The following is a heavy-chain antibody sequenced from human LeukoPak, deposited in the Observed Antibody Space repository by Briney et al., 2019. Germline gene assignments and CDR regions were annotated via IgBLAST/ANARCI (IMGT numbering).Heavy chain of an antibody. Sequence: GGSLRLSCAASGFTVSSNYMSWARQTPGKGLESVSVITDDEDTYYADSVKGRFTISRDNSQNTVFLQMNSLRVEDTAVYYCAKVDYWSPENYFDSWGQGTLVTVSS. CDR1: GFTVSSNY. J-gene: IGHJ4*02. V-gene: IGHV3-53*01. D-gene: IGHD1-1*01. CDR2: ITDDEDT. CDR3: AKVDYWSPENYFDS.